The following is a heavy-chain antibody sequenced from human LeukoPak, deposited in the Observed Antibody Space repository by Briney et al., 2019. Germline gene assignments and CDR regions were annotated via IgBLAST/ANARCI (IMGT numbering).Heavy chain of an antibody. CDR1: GYTFTGYY. J-gene: IGHJ6*03. CDR2: INPNSGGT. V-gene: IGHV1-2*02. Sequence: GASVKVSCKASGYTFTGYYMHWVRQAPGQGLEWMGWINPNSGGTNYAQKFQGRVTMTRDMSTSTVYMELSSLRSEDTAVYYCARGDYYYYYMDVWGKGTTVTVSS. CDR3: ARGDYYYYYMDV.